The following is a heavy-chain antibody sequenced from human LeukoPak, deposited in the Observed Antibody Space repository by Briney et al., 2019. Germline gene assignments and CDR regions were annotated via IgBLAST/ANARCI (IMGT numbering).Heavy chain of an antibody. CDR2: IGGGGTNT. J-gene: IGHJ4*02. CDR3: AKQGTGSYLDH. Sequence: AGGSLRLSCAASGFSFSTYAMSWVRQAPGKGLEWVSSIGGGGTNTYYADSVKGRFTISGDNSKNTLYLQMNSLRAEDTAVYYCAKQGTGSYLDHWGQGTLVTVSS. D-gene: IGHD2-8*02. V-gene: IGHV3-23*01. CDR1: GFSFSTYA.